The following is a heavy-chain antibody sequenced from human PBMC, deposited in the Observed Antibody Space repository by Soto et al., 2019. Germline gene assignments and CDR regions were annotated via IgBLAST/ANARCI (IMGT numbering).Heavy chain of an antibody. V-gene: IGHV3-23*01. J-gene: IGHJ5*02. CDR3: AKDRGPYCSGGICYPPSWFDP. CDR2: ITGMHGRT. D-gene: IGHD2-15*01. CDR1: GFTFGNYA. Sequence: GGSLRLSCVGSGFTFGNYAMSWVRQAPGKGLEWGSSITGMHGRTYYADSVKGRFTISRDNPKNTLYLQMNNLRAENTAMFYCAKDRGPYCSGGICYPPSWFDPWGQGTQVTVSS.